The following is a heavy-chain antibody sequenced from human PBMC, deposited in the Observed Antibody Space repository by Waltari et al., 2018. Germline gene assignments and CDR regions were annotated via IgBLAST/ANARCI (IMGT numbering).Heavy chain of an antibody. CDR3: ARDRQWELLNYGMDV. V-gene: IGHV4-59*01. CDR1: GGSISSYY. J-gene: IGHJ6*02. D-gene: IGHD1-26*01. CDR2: IYYSGST. Sequence: QVQLQESGPGLVKPSETLSLTCTVSGGSISSYYWSWIRQPPGKGLEWIGYIYYSGSTNYNPYLKSRVTISVDTSKNQFSLKLSSVTAADTAVYYCARDRQWELLNYGMDVWGQGTTVTVSS.